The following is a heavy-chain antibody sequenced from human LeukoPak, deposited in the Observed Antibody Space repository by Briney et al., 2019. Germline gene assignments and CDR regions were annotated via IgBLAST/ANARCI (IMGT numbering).Heavy chain of an antibody. CDR3: ERPVSGSSSWRGDAFDI. J-gene: IGHJ3*02. V-gene: IGHV4-39*01. D-gene: IGHD6-13*01. Sequence: PSETLSLTCTVSGESIISSTYYWGWIRQPPGKGLEWIGSIYYSGSTYYNASLKSRVTISADTSKNQFSLKLSSVTAADTAVYYWERPVSGSSSWRGDAFDIWGQGTMVTVSS. CDR2: IYYSGST. CDR1: GESIISSTYY.